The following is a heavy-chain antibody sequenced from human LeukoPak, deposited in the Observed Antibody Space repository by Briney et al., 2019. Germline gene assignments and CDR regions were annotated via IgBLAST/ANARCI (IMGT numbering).Heavy chain of an antibody. CDR1: GGSISSSSYY. J-gene: IGHJ5*02. CDR3: ARHGPLGYCSSTSCYEAWFDP. CDR2: IYYSGRT. V-gene: IGHV4-39*01. D-gene: IGHD2-2*01. Sequence: SGTLSLTCTVSGGSISSSSYYWGCIRPPPGKGLEWIGSIYYSGRTYYNPSLNSRVTISVDTSKTQFSLKLSSVTAADTAVYYCARHGPLGYCSSTSCYEAWFDPWGQGTLVTVSS.